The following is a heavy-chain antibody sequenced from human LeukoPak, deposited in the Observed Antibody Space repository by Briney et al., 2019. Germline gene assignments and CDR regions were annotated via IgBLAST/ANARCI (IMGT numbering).Heavy chain of an antibody. Sequence: PSQTLSLTCTVSGGSISSGDYYWSWIRQPPGKGLEWIGYIYYSGSTYYNPSLKSRVTISVDTPKNQFSLKLSSVTAADTAVYYCARSLAAAGRDAFDIWGQGTMVTVSS. V-gene: IGHV4-30-4*01. CDR1: GGSISSGDYY. CDR2: IYYSGST. D-gene: IGHD6-13*01. CDR3: ARSLAAAGRDAFDI. J-gene: IGHJ3*02.